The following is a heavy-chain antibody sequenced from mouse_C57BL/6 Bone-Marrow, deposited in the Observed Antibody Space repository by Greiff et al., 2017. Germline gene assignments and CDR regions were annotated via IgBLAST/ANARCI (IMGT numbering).Heavy chain of an antibody. D-gene: IGHD1-1*02. V-gene: IGHV1-15*01. CDR1: GYTFTDYE. CDR3: QSGGPSPYFDY. CDR2: IDPETGGT. Sequence: QVQLQQSGAELVRPGASVTLSCKASGYTFTDYEMHWVKQTPVHGLAWIGAIDPETGGTAYNQKFKGKAILPADKSSSTAYMEHRSLTSEDSAVYYCQSGGPSPYFDYWGQGTTLTVSS. J-gene: IGHJ2*01.